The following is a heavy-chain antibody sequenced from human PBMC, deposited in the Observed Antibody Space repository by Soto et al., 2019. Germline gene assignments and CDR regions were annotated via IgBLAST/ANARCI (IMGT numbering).Heavy chain of an antibody. J-gene: IGHJ4*02. Sequence: PGGSLRLSCAASGFTFSSYAMGWVRQGPGKELEWVAVVSIGGSTHYADSVRGRFTISRDNSKNTLSLQMNSLTAEGTAVYFCAKRRGAGGHFDYWGQGALVTVSS. CDR3: AKRRGAGGHFDY. D-gene: IGHD2-15*01. CDR2: VSIGGST. CDR1: GFTFSSYA. V-gene: IGHV3-23*01.